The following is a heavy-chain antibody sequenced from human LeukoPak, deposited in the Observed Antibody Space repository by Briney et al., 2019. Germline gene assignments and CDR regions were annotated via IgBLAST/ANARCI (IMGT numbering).Heavy chain of an antibody. Sequence: ASVKVSCKASGGTFSSYAISWVRQAPGQGLEWMGRIIPIFGIANYAQKFQGRVTITADKSTSTAYMELSRLRSDDTAVYYCARYPIFGVVVVKGMDVWGQGTTVTVSS. J-gene: IGHJ6*02. CDR2: IIPIFGIA. D-gene: IGHD3-3*01. CDR1: GGTFSSYA. CDR3: ARYPIFGVVVVKGMDV. V-gene: IGHV1-69*04.